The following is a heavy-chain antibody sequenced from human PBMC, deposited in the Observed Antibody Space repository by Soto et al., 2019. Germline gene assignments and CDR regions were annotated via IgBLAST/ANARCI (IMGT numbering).Heavy chain of an antibody. CDR1: GASLSSGDYY. Sequence: QVQLQESGPGLVKPSQTLSLTCIVSGASLSSGDYYWSWIRQPPGKGLDWIAFIYYNGNNFYNPSLKRRVTIAIDTSNNQFSLTVRSVTAADTAVYYCARERRGGDSNGGVDYWGQGTRVTVSS. CDR2: IYYNGNN. V-gene: IGHV4-30-4*01. CDR3: ARERRGGDSNGGVDY. D-gene: IGHD2-21*02. J-gene: IGHJ4*02.